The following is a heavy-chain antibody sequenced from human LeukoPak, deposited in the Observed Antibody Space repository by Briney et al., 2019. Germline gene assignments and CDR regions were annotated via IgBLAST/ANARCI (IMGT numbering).Heavy chain of an antibody. Sequence: GASVNVSCKSSVYTFIGNYIHWVRQAPGQGLEWVGWINRNCGGTNYEEKFQGRVIMNRETSFSTAYMELSRLRSDDTAVYYCARDASPFDYWGQGTLVTVSS. V-gene: IGHV1-2*02. CDR3: ARDASPFDY. J-gene: IGHJ4*02. CDR1: VYTFIGNY. CDR2: INRNCGGT.